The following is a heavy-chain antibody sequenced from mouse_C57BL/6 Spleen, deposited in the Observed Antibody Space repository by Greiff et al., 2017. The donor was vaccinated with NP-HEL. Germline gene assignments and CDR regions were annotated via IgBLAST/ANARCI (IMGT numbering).Heavy chain of an antibody. CDR3: ARARDSSGYYFDY. J-gene: IGHJ2*01. CDR2: INPGSGGT. CDR1: GYAFTNYL. V-gene: IGHV1-54*01. D-gene: IGHD3-2*02. Sequence: VKLMESGAELVRPGTSVKVSCKASGYAFTNYLIEWVKQRPGQGLEWIGVINPGSGGTNYNEKFKGKATLTADKSSSTAYMQLSSLTSEDSAVYFCARARDSSGYYFDYWGQGTTLTVSS.